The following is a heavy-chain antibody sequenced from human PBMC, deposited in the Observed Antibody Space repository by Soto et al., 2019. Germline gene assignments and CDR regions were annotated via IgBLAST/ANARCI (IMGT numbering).Heavy chain of an antibody. J-gene: IGHJ5*02. CDR3: ARHWDYGSGSYYNWFDP. Sequence: SETLSLTCTVSGGSISSSSYYWGWIRQPPGKGLEWIGSIYYSGSTYYNPSLKSRGTISVDTSKNQFPLKLSSVTAADTAVYYCARHWDYGSGSYYNWFDPWGQETLVTVSS. V-gene: IGHV4-39*01. CDR1: GGSISSSSYY. CDR2: IYYSGST. D-gene: IGHD3-10*01.